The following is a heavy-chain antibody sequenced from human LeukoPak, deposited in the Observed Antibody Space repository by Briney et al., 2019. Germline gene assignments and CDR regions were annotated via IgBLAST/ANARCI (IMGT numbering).Heavy chain of an antibody. D-gene: IGHD3-9*01. V-gene: IGHV1-2*02. CDR2: INPNSGGT. CDR3: ASSVLRYFDWLLLGY. CDR1: GYTFTGYY. Sequence: ASVKVSCKASGYTFTGYYMHWVRQAPGQGLEWMGWINPNSGGTNYAQKFQGRVTMTRDTPISTAYMELSRLRSDDTAVYYCASSVLRYFDWLLLGYWGQGTLVTVSS. J-gene: IGHJ4*02.